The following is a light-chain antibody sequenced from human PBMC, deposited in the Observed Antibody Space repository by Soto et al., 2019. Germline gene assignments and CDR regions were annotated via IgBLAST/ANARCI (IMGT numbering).Light chain of an antibody. J-gene: IGKJ5*01. Sequence: EIVLTQSTGILSLSPGERATLSCRASQSVSSSYLAWYQQKPGQAPRLLIYSASSRATGIPDRFSGSGSGTDFTLTISRLEPEDFAVYYCQQYGSSPPITFGQGTRLEIK. V-gene: IGKV3-20*01. CDR2: SAS. CDR1: QSVSSSY. CDR3: QQYGSSPPIT.